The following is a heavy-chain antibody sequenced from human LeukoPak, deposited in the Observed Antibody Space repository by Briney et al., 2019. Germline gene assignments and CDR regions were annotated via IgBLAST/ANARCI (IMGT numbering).Heavy chain of an antibody. CDR2: IKQDGSEK. Sequence: PGGSLRLSCAASGFTFSSYWKSWVRQAPGKGLEGVANIKQDGSEKYYVDSVKGRFTISSDNAKNSLFLQMNSLRAEDTAVYFCAISATARGGFDFWGQGTLVTVSS. D-gene: IGHD6-25*01. CDR1: GFTFSSYW. V-gene: IGHV3-7*01. CDR3: AISATARGGFDF. J-gene: IGHJ4*02.